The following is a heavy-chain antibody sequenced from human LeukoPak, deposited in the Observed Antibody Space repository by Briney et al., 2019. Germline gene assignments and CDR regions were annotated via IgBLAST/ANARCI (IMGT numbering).Heavy chain of an antibody. CDR3: ARVYCSSTSCYAFDI. CDR1: GFTFSSYS. Sequence: PGGSLRLSCAASGFTFSSYSMSWIRQPPGKGLEWIGYIYYSGSTNYNPSLKSRVTISVDTSKNQFSLKLSSVTAADTAVYYCARVYCSSTSCYAFDIWGQGTMVTVSS. V-gene: IGHV4-59*01. CDR2: IYYSGST. D-gene: IGHD2-2*01. J-gene: IGHJ3*02.